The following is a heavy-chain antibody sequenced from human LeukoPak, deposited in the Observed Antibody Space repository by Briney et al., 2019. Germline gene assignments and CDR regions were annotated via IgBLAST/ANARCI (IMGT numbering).Heavy chain of an antibody. J-gene: IGHJ4*02. CDR1: GXSISSSNW. CDR3: AGQYYDGSGSYYFDY. D-gene: IGHD3-22*01. CDR2: IYHSGST. V-gene: IGHV4-4*02. Sequence: SETLSLTCAVSGXSISSSNWWSWVRQPPGKGLEWTGEIYHSGSTNYNPSLKSRVTISVDKSKNQFSLNLSSVTAADTAVYYCAGQYYDGSGSYYFDYWGQGTLVTVSS.